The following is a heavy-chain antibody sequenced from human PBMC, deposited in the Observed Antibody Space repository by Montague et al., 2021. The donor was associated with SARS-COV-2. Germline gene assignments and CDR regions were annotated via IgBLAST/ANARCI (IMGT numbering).Heavy chain of an antibody. D-gene: IGHD3-3*01. Sequence: SLRLSCAASGFTFSNYWMRWVRQAPGKGLEWVANIQQDGSKNYYVASVKGRFTISRDNAKKSLYLQMNSLRAEDTAVYYCARDLSGSHYLYYFDYWGQGTLVTVSS. V-gene: IGHV3-7*01. J-gene: IGHJ4*02. CDR3: ARDLSGSHYLYYFDY. CDR2: IQQDGSKN. CDR1: GFTFSNYW.